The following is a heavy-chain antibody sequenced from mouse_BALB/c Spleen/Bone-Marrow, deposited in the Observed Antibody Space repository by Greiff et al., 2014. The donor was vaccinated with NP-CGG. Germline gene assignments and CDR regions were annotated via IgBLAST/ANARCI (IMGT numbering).Heavy chain of an antibody. CDR2: INPSTGYT. D-gene: IGHD2-4*01. J-gene: IGHJ2*01. V-gene: IGHV1-7*01. CDR3: ARSGDYDQFDY. CDR1: GYTFTSYW. Sequence: VKLMESGTELAKPGASVKMSCKASGYTFTSYWMHWVKQRPGQGLEWIGYINPSTGYTEFYQNFKDKATLTADKSSSTAYMQLGGLTSGDCAVCYCARSGDYDQFDYWGQGTTLTVSS.